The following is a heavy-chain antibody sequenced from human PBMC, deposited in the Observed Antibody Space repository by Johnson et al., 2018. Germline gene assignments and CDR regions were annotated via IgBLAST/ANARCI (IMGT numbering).Heavy chain of an antibody. V-gene: IGHV4-59*01. Sequence: QVQLQESGPGLVKPSETLYLTCTVSGGSISSYYWSWIRPPPGKGLEWIGYIYYSGSTNYNPSLKSRVTISVDTSTNQFSLKLSSVTAADTAVYYCARYYYGSGSAFDIWGQGTMVTVSS. CDR1: GGSISSYY. D-gene: IGHD3-10*01. CDR3: ARYYYGSGSAFDI. J-gene: IGHJ3*02. CDR2: IYYSGST.